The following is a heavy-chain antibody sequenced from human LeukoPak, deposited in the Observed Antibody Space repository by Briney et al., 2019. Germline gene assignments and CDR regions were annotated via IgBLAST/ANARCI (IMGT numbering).Heavy chain of an antibody. Sequence: GGSLRLSCAASGFTFDDYAMHWVRQAPGKGLEWVSGISWNSGSIGYADSVKGRFTISRDNAKNSLYLQMNSLRAEDTALYYCAKARSGSYFDGMDVWGQGTTVTVSS. D-gene: IGHD1-26*01. CDR1: GFTFDDYA. CDR2: ISWNSGSI. J-gene: IGHJ6*02. CDR3: AKARSGSYFDGMDV. V-gene: IGHV3-9*01.